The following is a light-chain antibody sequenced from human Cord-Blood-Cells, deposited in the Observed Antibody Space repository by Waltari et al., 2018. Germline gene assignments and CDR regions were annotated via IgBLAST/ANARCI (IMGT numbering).Light chain of an antibody. CDR1: SSDVGGYNY. CDR2: DVS. J-gene: IGLJ3*02. Sequence: QSALTQPTSVFGAPGPSITISCTGTSSDVGGYNYLSSYQQPPGKAPKRMIYDVSNRPSAFSNRFAGSKSGSTAFLTISALQAEDDADYYCSSYTSSSTLVFGGWTKLTVL. V-gene: IGLV2-14*01. CDR3: SSYTSSSTLV.